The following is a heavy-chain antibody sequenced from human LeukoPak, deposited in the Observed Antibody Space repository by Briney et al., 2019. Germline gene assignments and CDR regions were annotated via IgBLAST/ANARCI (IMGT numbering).Heavy chain of an antibody. J-gene: IGHJ4*02. Sequence: GGSLRLSCTASGFAFSSFAMSWVRQAPGKGLEWVSGIRGSGGITYYADSVKGRFTISRDNSKNTLYLQMDSLRAEDTAVYYCAKDFLRWGSGWSGGVDYWGQGSLVTVSS. CDR2: IRGSGGIT. CDR1: GFAFSSFA. V-gene: IGHV3-23*01. CDR3: AKDFLRWGSGWSGGVDY. D-gene: IGHD6-19*01.